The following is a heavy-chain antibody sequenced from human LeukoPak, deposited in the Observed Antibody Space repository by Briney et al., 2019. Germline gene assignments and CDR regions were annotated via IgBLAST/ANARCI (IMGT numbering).Heavy chain of an antibody. D-gene: IGHD3-9*01. CDR2: IYYSGST. J-gene: IGHJ4*02. V-gene: IGHV4-39*01. CDR1: GGSISSSSYY. Sequence: SETLSLTCTVSGGSISSSSYYWGWIRQPPGKGLEWIGSIYYSGSTYYTPSLKSRVTISVDTSKNQFSLKLSSVTAADTAVYYCARHDYDILTGYYHYYFDYWGQGTLVTVSS. CDR3: ARHDYDILTGYYHYYFDY.